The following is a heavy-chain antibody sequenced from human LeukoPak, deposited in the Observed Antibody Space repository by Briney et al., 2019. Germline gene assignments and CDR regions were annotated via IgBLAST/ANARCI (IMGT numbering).Heavy chain of an antibody. Sequence: SETLSLTCTVSGASISRHYWSWIRQPPGKGLEWIGYVYHDGTTNYNPSLKSRVAISIDTSRNQLSLKLSSMTAADTAVYYCARGSNRADDYWGQGILVTVSS. CDR2: VYHDGTT. V-gene: IGHV4-59*11. CDR1: GASISRHY. D-gene: IGHD2/OR15-2a*01. J-gene: IGHJ4*02. CDR3: ARGSNRADDY.